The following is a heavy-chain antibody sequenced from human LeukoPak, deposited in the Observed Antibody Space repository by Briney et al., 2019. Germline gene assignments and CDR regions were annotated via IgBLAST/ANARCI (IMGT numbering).Heavy chain of an antibody. CDR3: AKDHGSSWYGWYFDL. V-gene: IGHV3-7*03. J-gene: IGHJ2*01. Sequence: GGSLRLSCAASGFTFRTHWMSWVRQAPGKGLEWVANIKQDGSDKYYVDSVKGRFTISRDNAKNSLYLQMNSLRAEDTALYYCAKDHGSSWYGWYFDLWGRGTLVTISS. D-gene: IGHD6-13*01. CDR1: GFTFRTHW. CDR2: IKQDGSDK.